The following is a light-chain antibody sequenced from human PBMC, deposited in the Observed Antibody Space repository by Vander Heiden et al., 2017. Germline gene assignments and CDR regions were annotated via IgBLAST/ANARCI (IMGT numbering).Light chain of an antibody. CDR3: QQYDNLPLT. Sequence: DIQMTQSPSSLSASVGDRVTITCQASQDISNYLNWYQQKPEKAPKLLIYDASNLETGVPSRFSGSGSGTDFSFTISSLQPEDIATYYCQQYDNLPLTFGGVTKVEIK. V-gene: IGKV1-33*01. CDR1: QDISNY. CDR2: DAS. J-gene: IGKJ4*01.